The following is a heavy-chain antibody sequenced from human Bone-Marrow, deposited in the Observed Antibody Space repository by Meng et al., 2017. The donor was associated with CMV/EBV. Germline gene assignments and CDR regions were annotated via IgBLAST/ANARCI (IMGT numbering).Heavy chain of an antibody. J-gene: IGHJ6*02. Sequence: GESLKISCAASGFTFSTYEMNWVRQAPGKGLEWISYISTRGDIIYYADSVKGRFTVSRDNAKDSLYLQMNRLRPDDSAVYYCARGTNDWSGVDVWGQGTTVTVSS. CDR3: ARGTNDWSGVDV. CDR1: GFTFSTYE. V-gene: IGHV3-48*03. CDR2: ISTRGDII. D-gene: IGHD3-9*01.